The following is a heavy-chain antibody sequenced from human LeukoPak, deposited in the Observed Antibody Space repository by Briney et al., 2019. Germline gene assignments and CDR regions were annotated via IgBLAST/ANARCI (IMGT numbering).Heavy chain of an antibody. CDR2: IYTSGST. D-gene: IGHD2-2*01. CDR1: GGSISNYY. CDR3: ARSRCSSISCASRGAFDI. J-gene: IGHJ3*02. Sequence: SETLSLTCDVSGGSISNYYWSWIRQPAGKGLELIGRIYTSGSTNYNPSLKSRVTMSVDTSKNQFSLKLSSVTAADTAVYYCARSRCSSISCASRGAFDIWGQGTMVTVSS. V-gene: IGHV4-4*07.